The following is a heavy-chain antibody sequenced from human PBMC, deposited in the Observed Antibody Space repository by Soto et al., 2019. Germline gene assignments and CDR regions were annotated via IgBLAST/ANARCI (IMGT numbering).Heavy chain of an antibody. D-gene: IGHD3-22*01. J-gene: IGHJ4*02. CDR1: GDSISTYY. CDR2: LYYGRSA. Sequence: QVQLQESGPGLVKPSETLSLTCAVSGDSISTYYCMWIRQPPGKGLESIGYLYYGRSANYNPSLQSRVPLSVDTATNQCSLTRSSMPAADTAVYYCALRSMAVVPEYWGQGTLVTVSS. CDR3: ALRSMAVVPEY. V-gene: IGHV4-59*01.